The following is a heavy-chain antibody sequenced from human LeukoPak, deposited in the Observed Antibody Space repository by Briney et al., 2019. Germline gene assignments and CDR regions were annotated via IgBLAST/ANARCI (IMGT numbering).Heavy chain of an antibody. V-gene: IGHV1-2*02. CDR1: RYTFTGYY. D-gene: IGHD3-10*01. J-gene: IGHJ4*02. CDR3: ARDSRVTNGDY. Sequence: ASVKVSCKASRYTFTGYYLHWVRQAPGQGLEWMGFINPNSGGTSYAQKFQGRVTMTRDTSITTANMELSRLTSDDTAVYYRARDSRVTNGDYWGQGTLVTVSS. CDR2: INPNSGGT.